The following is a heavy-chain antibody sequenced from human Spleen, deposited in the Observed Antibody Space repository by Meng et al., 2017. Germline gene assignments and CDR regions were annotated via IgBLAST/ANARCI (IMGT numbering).Heavy chain of an antibody. J-gene: IGHJ4*02. Sequence: QGQLPQWGAGLLKPSETLSLSCVVSGGSFSDYYWSWIRQPPGKGLEWIGEINHSGSTNYNPSLESRATISVDTSQNNLSLKLSSVTAADTAVYYCARGGYSYGPDYWGQGTLVTVSS. CDR1: GGSFSDYY. V-gene: IGHV4-34*01. CDR2: INHSGST. CDR3: ARGGYSYGPDY. D-gene: IGHD5-18*01.